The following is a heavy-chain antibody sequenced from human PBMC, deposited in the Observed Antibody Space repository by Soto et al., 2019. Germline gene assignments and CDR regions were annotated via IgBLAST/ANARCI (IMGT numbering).Heavy chain of an antibody. CDR3: AREDPYRYSGSYYSGGFDY. Sequence: PSETLSLTCTVSGGSISSYYWSWIRQPPGKGLEWIGYIYYSGSTNYNPSLKSRVTISVDTSKNQFSLKLSSVTAADTAVYYCAREDPYRYSGSYYSGGFDYWGQGTLVTVSS. V-gene: IGHV4-59*01. CDR1: GGSISSYY. D-gene: IGHD1-26*01. CDR2: IYYSGST. J-gene: IGHJ4*02.